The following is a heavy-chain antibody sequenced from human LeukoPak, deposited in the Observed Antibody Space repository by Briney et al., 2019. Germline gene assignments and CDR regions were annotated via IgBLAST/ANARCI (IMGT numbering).Heavy chain of an antibody. CDR3: ASGSGSSSYIYYYYMDV. V-gene: IGHV1-69*01. J-gene: IGHJ6*03. Sequence: SVKVSCKASGGTFSSYAISWVRQAPGQGLEWMGGIIPIFGTANYAQKFQGRVTITADESTSTAYMELSSLRSEDTAVYYCASGSGSSSYIYYYYMDVWGKGTTVTVSS. D-gene: IGHD6-6*01. CDR2: IIPIFGTA. CDR1: GGTFSSYA.